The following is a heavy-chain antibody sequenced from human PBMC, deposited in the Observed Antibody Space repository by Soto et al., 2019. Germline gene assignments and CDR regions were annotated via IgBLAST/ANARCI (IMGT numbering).Heavy chain of an antibody. J-gene: IGHJ3*02. Sequence: EASVKVSCKASGYTFTSYGIGWVRQAPGQGLEWMGWISAYNGNTNYAQKLQGRVTMTTDTSTSKAYMELRSLRTDDTAVYYYARDRPFMKVVPIDSGDAFDIWGQGTMVTDSS. CDR1: GYTFTSYG. V-gene: IGHV1-18*01. CDR3: ARDRPFMKVVPIDSGDAFDI. D-gene: IGHD3-22*01. CDR2: ISAYNGNT.